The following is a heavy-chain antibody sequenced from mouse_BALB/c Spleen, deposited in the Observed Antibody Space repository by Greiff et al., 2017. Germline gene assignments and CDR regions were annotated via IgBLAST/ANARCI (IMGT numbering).Heavy chain of an antibody. Sequence: EVQVVESGGGLVKPGGSLKLSCAASGFTFSSYAMSWVRQSPEKRLEWVAEISSGGSYTYYPDTVTGRFTISRDNAKNTLYLEMSSLRSEDTAMYYCARALAGTWVAYWGQGTLVTVSA. CDR3: ARALAGTWVAY. J-gene: IGHJ3*01. D-gene: IGHD4-1*01. V-gene: IGHV5-9-4*01. CDR1: GFTFSSYA. CDR2: ISSGGSYT.